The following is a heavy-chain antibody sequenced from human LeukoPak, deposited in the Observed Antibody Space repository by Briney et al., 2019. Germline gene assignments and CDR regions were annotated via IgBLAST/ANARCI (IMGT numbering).Heavy chain of an antibody. V-gene: IGHV3-64*01. CDR1: GFTFSSYA. CDR2: ISSNGGST. CDR3: ARAQYYYGSGNQVDYFDY. D-gene: IGHD3-10*01. J-gene: IGHJ4*02. Sequence: GGSLRLSCAASGFTFSSYAMHWVRQAPGKGLEYVSAISSNGGSTYYANSVKGRFTISRDNSKNTLYLQMGSLRAEDMAVYYCARAQYYYGSGNQVDYFDYWGQRTLVTVSS.